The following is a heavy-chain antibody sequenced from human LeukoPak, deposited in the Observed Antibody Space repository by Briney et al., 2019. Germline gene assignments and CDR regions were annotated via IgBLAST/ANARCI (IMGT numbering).Heavy chain of an antibody. Sequence: ASVKVSCMASGYRFTSYAMHWVRQAPGQRPEWLGEINAGNGNTKYSQKFQGRVTITMDTSASTAYMELSSLRSEDTAVYYCARWSMIRGVITFGFDYWGQGTLVTVSS. D-gene: IGHD3-10*01. CDR3: ARWSMIRGVITFGFDY. V-gene: IGHV1-3*01. CDR1: GYRFTSYA. J-gene: IGHJ4*02. CDR2: INAGNGNT.